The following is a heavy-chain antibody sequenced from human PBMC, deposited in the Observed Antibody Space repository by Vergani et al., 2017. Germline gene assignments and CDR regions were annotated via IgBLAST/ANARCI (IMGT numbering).Heavy chain of an antibody. V-gene: IGHV3-74*03. D-gene: IGHD3-9*01. Sequence: EVQLVESGGGLDKRGGSLRLSCSASGFSFNSYWMHWVRQVPGKGLMWVSRIKSDGSITAYADSVKGRFTISRENAQNTLYLQMNSLRVEDTGVYYCARARCIETCYMSNWLDSWGQGTLVTVSS. CDR3: ARARCIETCYMSNWLDS. J-gene: IGHJ5*01. CDR1: GFSFNSYW. CDR2: IKSDGSIT.